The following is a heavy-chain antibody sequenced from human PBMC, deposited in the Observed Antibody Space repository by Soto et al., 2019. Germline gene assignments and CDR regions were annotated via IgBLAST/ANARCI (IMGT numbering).Heavy chain of an antibody. CDR2: INHSGST. Sequence: QVQLQQWGAGLLKPSETLSLTCAVYGGSFSGYYWSWIRQPPGKGLEWIGEINHSGSTNYNPSLKSRVTISVDTSKNQFSLKLSSVTAADTAVYYCARGQSSSWHNWFDPWGQGTLVTVSS. CDR3: ARGQSSSWHNWFDP. J-gene: IGHJ5*02. CDR1: GGSFSGYY. D-gene: IGHD6-13*01. V-gene: IGHV4-34*01.